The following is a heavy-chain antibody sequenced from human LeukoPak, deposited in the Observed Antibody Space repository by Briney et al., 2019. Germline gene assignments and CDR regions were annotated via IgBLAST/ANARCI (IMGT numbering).Heavy chain of an antibody. CDR1: GFTFSNYA. CDR3: ARGRAGAAGGNEFFDY. V-gene: IGHV3-30*01. CDR2: ISYDGSLK. Sequence: GGSLRLSCAASGFTFSNYAMHWVRQAPGKGLEWVAVISYDGSLKSYADSVKGRFTISSDNSENTLDLQMNSLRPEDTAVYYCARGRAGAAGGNEFFDYWGQGALVTVSS. D-gene: IGHD6-13*01. J-gene: IGHJ4*02.